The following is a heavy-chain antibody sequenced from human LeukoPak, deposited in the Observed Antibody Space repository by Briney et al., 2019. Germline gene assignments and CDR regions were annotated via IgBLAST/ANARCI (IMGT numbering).Heavy chain of an antibody. J-gene: IGHJ5*01. CDR1: GGSISSSSYY. D-gene: IGHD3-16*01. Sequence: SETLSLTCTVSGGSISSSSYYWGWIRQPPGKGLEWIGSIYYSGSTYYNPSLKRRDTISVDTSKNQFSLKLSSVTAADTAVYYCARHGVNNWFDPWGQGTLVTVSS. V-gene: IGHV4-39*01. CDR3: ARHGVNNWFDP. CDR2: IYYSGST.